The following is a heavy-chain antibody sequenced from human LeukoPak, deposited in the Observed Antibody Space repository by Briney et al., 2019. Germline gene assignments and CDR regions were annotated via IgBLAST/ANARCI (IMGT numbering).Heavy chain of an antibody. D-gene: IGHD2-15*01. CDR2: INHSGSA. V-gene: IGHV4-34*01. CDR3: ARGQPPNSDGSTYYAGGFYYYDN. Sequence: SETLSLTCAVYGGSFSGYYWSWTRQTPGKGLEWIGEINHSGSAKYNPSLKSRVNISVTLSKNQFSLDLSSVTAADTGVYYCARGQPPNSDGSTYYAGGFYYYDNWGQGTLVTVSS. CDR1: GGSFSGYY. J-gene: IGHJ4*02.